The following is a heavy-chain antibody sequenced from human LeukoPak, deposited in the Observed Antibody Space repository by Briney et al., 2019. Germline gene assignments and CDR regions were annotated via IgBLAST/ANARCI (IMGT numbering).Heavy chain of an antibody. D-gene: IGHD2-15*01. CDR3: ARDVRYCSGGSCYPGYFDY. CDR1: GGTFSSYA. CDR2: IIPIFGTA. V-gene: IGHV1-69*06. Sequence: ASVKVSCKASGGTFSSYAISWVRQAPGQGLEWMGGIIPIFGTANYAQKFQGRVAITADKSTSTAYMELSSLRSEDTAVYYCARDVRYCSGGSCYPGYFDYWGQGTLVTVSS. J-gene: IGHJ4*02.